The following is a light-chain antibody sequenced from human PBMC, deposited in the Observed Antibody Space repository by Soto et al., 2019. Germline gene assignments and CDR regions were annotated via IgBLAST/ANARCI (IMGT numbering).Light chain of an antibody. J-gene: IGLJ2*01. CDR3: STYTSTSTLV. CDR2: DVS. Sequence: QSALAQPASVSGSPGQSITISCTGTSSDVGAYNYVSWFQQHPGKAPKIMIYDVSSRPSGVSNRFSGSKSDNTASLTISGLQAEDEADYYCSTYTSTSTLVFGGGTKVTVL. V-gene: IGLV2-14*01. CDR1: SSDVGAYNY.